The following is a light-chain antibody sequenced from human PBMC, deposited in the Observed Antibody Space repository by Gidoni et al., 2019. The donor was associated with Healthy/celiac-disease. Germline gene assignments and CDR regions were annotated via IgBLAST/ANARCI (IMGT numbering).Light chain of an antibody. V-gene: IGKV3-20*01. CDR1: QSVSRSY. Sequence: ESVLTQSPVTLSVSPGERATLSCRASQSVSRSYLAWYQQTPGRAPRLLIYGASSRATGIPARSSGSGAGTDFTLTISRLEPEDFAVYYCQQYGSSPRFGQGTKVEIK. CDR2: GAS. CDR3: QQYGSSPR. J-gene: IGKJ1*01.